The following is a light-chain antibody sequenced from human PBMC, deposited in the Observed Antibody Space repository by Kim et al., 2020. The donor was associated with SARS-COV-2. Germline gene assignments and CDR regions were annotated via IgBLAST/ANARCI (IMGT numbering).Light chain of an antibody. CDR2: GAS. Sequence: SPGERATLSCRASETGSRNLAWYQLQPGQAPRLLIYGASTRATGVADRFSGSGSGTEFSLSISSLQPEDFAVYYCQQYNNWPPRTFGGGTKVDIK. V-gene: IGKV3-15*01. CDR1: ETGSRN. CDR3: QQYNNWPPRT. J-gene: IGKJ4*01.